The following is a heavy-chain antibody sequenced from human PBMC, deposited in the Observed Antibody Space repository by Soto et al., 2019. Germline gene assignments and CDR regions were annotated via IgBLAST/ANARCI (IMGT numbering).Heavy chain of an antibody. V-gene: IGHV5-51*01. CDR1: GYTFTSYW. D-gene: IGHD2-15*01. CDR3: VRSGTSSGRFSDY. CDR2: IYPSDSDT. Sequence: PGESLKISCKGSGYTFTSYWIGWVRQMPGEGLEWMGVIYPSDSDTRYSPSFQGKVTISADKSITTAYLQWSSPKAADTAMYYCVRSGTSSGRFSDYWGQGTLVTVSS. J-gene: IGHJ4*02.